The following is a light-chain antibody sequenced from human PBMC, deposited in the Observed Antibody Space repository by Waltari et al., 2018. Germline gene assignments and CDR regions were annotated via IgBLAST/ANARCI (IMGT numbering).Light chain of an antibody. V-gene: IGKV1-6*02. J-gene: IGKJ4*01. CDR2: AAS. CDR1: QDIKND. CDR3: LQDYTYPLT. Sequence: AIQMTQSPSSLSASAGDRVTITCRASQDIKNDLGWYQKKPDTAPKFLIHAASSLQSAVPSRFSGGGSGTNFTLTISSLQPEDFATYYCLQDYTYPLTFGGGTKVEIK.